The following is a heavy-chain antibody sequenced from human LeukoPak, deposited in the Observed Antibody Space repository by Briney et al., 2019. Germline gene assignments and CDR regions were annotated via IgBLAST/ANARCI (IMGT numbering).Heavy chain of an antibody. Sequence: HPGGSLRLSYEASGFTFSSYAMSWVPQAPGKGLVWGSGISTNGGSKSHTDSVKGRLTISRDNPRNMLYMDMNSLRAEDTAVYYCSVVHRYYDGNGYWVQWGQGTLVTVSS. CDR3: SVVHRYYDGNGYWVQ. D-gene: IGHD3-22*01. J-gene: IGHJ4*02. CDR1: GFTFSSYA. V-gene: IGHV3-23*01. CDR2: ISTNGGSK.